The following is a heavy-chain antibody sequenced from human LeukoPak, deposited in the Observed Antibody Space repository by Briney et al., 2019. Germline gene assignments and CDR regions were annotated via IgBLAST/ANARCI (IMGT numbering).Heavy chain of an antibody. V-gene: IGHV3-23*01. CDR2: INGSDGST. J-gene: IGHJ4*02. Sequence: GGSLRLSCAASGFTFSSYAMSWVRQAPGKGLEWVSSINGSDGSTYYADSVKGRFTISRQNPENTLFLQMNSLRPEDTAVYYCARVLGYDSSGYYRGYFDYWGQGTLVTVSS. CDR1: GFTFSSYA. CDR3: ARVLGYDSSGYYRGYFDY. D-gene: IGHD3-22*01.